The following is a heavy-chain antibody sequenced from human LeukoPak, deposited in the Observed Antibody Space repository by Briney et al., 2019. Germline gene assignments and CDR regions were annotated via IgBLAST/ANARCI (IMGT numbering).Heavy chain of an antibody. CDR1: GGSITTSSYY. CDR3: ASNWSDFDY. Sequence: PSETLSLTCSVSGGSITTSSYYWGWIRQPPEKGLEWIGSIYYTGGTYYSPSLKSRVTISVDTSKNQFSLNLNSVTAADTAVYYCASNWSDFDYWGRGTLVTVSS. J-gene: IGHJ4*02. CDR2: IYYTGGT. D-gene: IGHD1-1*01. V-gene: IGHV4-39*01.